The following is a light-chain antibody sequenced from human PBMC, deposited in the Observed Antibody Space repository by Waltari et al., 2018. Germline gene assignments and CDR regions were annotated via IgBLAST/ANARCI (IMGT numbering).Light chain of an antibody. Sequence: IQMTQSPSTLSASVGDRVTITCRASHTITNWLAWYQQKPGKAPTVLIYDASTLESGVPSRFSGSGSGTEFTLTINSLQPDDFATYYCQHYNSFSHIYTFGQGTKLEI. CDR2: DAS. V-gene: IGKV1-5*01. CDR3: QHYNSFSHIYT. J-gene: IGKJ2*01. CDR1: HTITNW.